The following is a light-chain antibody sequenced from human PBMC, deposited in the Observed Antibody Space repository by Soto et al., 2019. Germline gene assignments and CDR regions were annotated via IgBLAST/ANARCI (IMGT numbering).Light chain of an antibody. V-gene: IGLV2-14*01. CDR1: SIDIAPYNY. J-gene: IGLJ1*01. CDR3: SSYTSSTNYV. Sequence: SVLTQPASVSGSPGQSLIISCTGTSIDIAPYNYVSWYQQHPGKAPKLIIYEVSYRPSGISNRFSGSKSGNTASLTISGLQAEDEADYYCSSYTSSTNYVFGTGTKVTVL. CDR2: EVS.